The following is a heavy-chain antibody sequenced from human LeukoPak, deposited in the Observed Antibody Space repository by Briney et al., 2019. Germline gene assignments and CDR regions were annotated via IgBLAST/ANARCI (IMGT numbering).Heavy chain of an antibody. V-gene: IGHV4-31*11. J-gene: IGHJ4*02. CDR1: GGSVSSGGNY. CDR2: TSYSGGA. CDR3: AAAEWEYFFFDS. Sequence: SETLSLTCAVSGGSVSSGGNYWIWIRQHPGKGLEWIGFTSYSGGAYYNPSLMSRITMSVDRSQNQFSLKLSAVTAADTAVYFPAAAEWEYFFFDSWGQGTLVAVSS. D-gene: IGHD1-26*01.